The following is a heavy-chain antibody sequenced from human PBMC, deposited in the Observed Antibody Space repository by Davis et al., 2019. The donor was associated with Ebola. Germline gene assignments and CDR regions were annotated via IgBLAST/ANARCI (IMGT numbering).Heavy chain of an antibody. V-gene: IGHV4-39*01. J-gene: IGHJ6*02. CDR2: IYYSGST. Sequence: MPSETLSLTCTASGGSISSSSYYWGWIRQPPGKGLEWLGSIYYSGSTYYNPSLKSRVTISVDTSKNQFSLKLSSVTAADTAVYYCARLSGVVVVPAALRYYYGMDVWGQGTTVTVSS. CDR1: GGSISSSSYY. D-gene: IGHD2-2*01. CDR3: ARLSGVVVVPAALRYYYGMDV.